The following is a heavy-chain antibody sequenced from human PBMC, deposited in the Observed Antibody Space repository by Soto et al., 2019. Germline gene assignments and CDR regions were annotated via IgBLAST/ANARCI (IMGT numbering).Heavy chain of an antibody. V-gene: IGHV1-46*01. CDR2: INPSGGST. CDR1: GYTFTSYY. J-gene: IGHJ6*02. CDR3: AREVPAAKEQRCMDV. D-gene: IGHD2-2*01. Sequence: ASVKVSCKASGYTFTSYYMHWVRQAPGQGLEWMGIINPSGGSTSYAQKFQGRVTMTRDPSTSTVYMELSSLRSEDTAVYYCAREVPAAKEQRCMDVWGQGTTVTVSS.